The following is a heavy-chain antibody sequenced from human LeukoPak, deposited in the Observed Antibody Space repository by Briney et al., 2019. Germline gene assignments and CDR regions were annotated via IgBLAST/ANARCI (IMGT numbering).Heavy chain of an antibody. J-gene: IGHJ4*02. CDR2: INSDGSWT. V-gene: IGHV3-74*01. CDR3: VSFYETY. Sequence: GGSLRLSCAASGNYWMHWVRQAPGKGLVWVSHINSDGSWTSYADSVKGRLTISKDNAKNTVYLQMNSLRAEDTAVYYCVSFYETYWGRGTLVTVSS. D-gene: IGHD2/OR15-2a*01. CDR1: GNYW.